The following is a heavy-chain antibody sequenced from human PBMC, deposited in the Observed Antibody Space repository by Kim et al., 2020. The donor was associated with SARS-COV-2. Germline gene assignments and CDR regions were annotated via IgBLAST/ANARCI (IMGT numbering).Heavy chain of an antibody. CDR2: INTITGNP. CDR1: GYTLTSNP. CDR3: ARGPGGLDV. Sequence: ASVKVSCKASGYTLTSNPVNCVRQAPGQGLEWMGWINTITGNPMYAQGFTGRFVFSLDTSVSTAYLQISSLRAEDTAVYFCARGPGGLDVWGQGTTVTVS. V-gene: IGHV7-4-1*02. J-gene: IGHJ6*02.